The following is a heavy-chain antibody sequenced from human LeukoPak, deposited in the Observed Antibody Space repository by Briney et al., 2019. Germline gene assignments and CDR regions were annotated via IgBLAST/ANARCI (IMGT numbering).Heavy chain of an antibody. Sequence: PGGSLRLSCAASGFTFSSYGMHWVRQAPGKGLEWVAFIRYDGSNKYYADSVKGRFTISRDNSKNTLYLQMNSLRAEDTAVYYCAKGVITMVRGVIIESYYMDVWGKGTTVTVSS. J-gene: IGHJ6*03. V-gene: IGHV3-30*02. CDR3: AKGVITMVRGVIIESYYMDV. CDR1: GFTFSSYG. CDR2: IRYDGSNK. D-gene: IGHD3-10*01.